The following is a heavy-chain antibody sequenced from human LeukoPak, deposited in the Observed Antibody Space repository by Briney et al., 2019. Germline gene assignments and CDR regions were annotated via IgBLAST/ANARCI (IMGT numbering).Heavy chain of an antibody. D-gene: IGHD5-12*01. Sequence: PSETLSLTCTVSGGSISSSSYYWGWIRQPPGNGLEWIGSIYYSGSTYYNPSLKSRVTISVDTSKNHFSLKLNSVTAADTAVYYCASSIVATIVDYWGQGTLVTVSS. J-gene: IGHJ4*02. V-gene: IGHV4-39*02. CDR3: ASSIVATIVDY. CDR2: IYYSGST. CDR1: GGSISSSSYY.